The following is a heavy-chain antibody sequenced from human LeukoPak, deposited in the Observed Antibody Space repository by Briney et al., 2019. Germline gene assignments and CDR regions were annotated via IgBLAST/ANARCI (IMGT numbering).Heavy chain of an antibody. CDR3: ARAGRGDHRLTYYFDY. CDR2: INPNSGGT. J-gene: IGHJ4*02. D-gene: IGHD3-10*01. V-gene: IGHV1-2*04. CDR1: GYTFTGYY. Sequence: ASVKVSCKASGYTFTGYYMHWVRQAPGQGLEWMGWINPNSGGTNYAQKFQGWVTMTRDTSISTAYMELSRLRSDDTAVYYCARAGRGDHRLTYYFDYWGQGTLVTVSS.